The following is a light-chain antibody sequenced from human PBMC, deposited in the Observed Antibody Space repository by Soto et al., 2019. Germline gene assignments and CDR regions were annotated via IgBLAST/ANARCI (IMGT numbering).Light chain of an antibody. CDR2: DAS. CDR1: QSLSIW. V-gene: IGKV1-5*01. J-gene: IGKJ1*01. Sequence: IPMTQSPSTLSASVGDRVTITCRASQSLSIWLAWYQKKPGKAPKLLIYDASSLESGVPTRFSGSGSGTEFTLTISSLQPDVFATYYCQQYGSYAWTFGQGTTVEIK. CDR3: QQYGSYAWT.